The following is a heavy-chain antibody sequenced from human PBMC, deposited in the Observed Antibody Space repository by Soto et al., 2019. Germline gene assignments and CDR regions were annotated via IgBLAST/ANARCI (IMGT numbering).Heavy chain of an antibody. D-gene: IGHD6-13*01. V-gene: IGHV3-7*03. CDR3: AKNGLPYGSSWLDH. J-gene: IGHJ4*02. CDR1: GFMFTTYW. CDR2: IKQDGSEK. Sequence: EVQLVESGGGLVQPGGPLRLSCAAFGFMFTTYWMTWVRQAPGKGLEWVANIKQDGSEKYYVDSVKGRFSVSRDNAENSLHLQISSLRVDDTAVYYCAKNGLPYGSSWLDHWGQGTLVTVSS.